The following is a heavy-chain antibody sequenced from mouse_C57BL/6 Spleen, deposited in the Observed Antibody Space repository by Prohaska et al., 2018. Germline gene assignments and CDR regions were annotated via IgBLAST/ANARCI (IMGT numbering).Heavy chain of an antibody. CDR2: IRLKSDNYET. CDR1: GFTFSNYW. J-gene: IGHJ2*01. Sequence: EVKLEESGGGLVQPGGSMKLYCVASGFTFSNYWMKWVRQSPEKGLEWGAQIRLKSDNYETHYAESLKWRFTISRDDSKSIVYLRMNNLRAEDTGIYYCTAPAGSSDYWGQGTTLTVSS. CDR3: TAPAGSSDY. D-gene: IGHD1-3*01. V-gene: IGHV6-3*01.